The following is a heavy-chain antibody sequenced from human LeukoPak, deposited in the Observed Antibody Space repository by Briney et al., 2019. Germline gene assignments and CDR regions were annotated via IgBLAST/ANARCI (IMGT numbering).Heavy chain of an antibody. CDR3: ARDLAVAGKGPGDY. J-gene: IGHJ4*02. D-gene: IGHD6-19*01. Sequence: GGSLRLSCAASGFTFSSYGMNWVRQAPGKGLEWVSYISSSGSTIYYADSVKGRFTISRDNAKNSLYLQMNSLRAEDTAVYYCARDLAVAGKGPGDYWGQGTLVTVSS. V-gene: IGHV3-48*03. CDR2: ISSSGSTI. CDR1: GFTFSSYG.